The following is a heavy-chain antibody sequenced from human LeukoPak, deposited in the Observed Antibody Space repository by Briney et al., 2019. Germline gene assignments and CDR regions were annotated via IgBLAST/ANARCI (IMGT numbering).Heavy chain of an antibody. J-gene: IGHJ3*02. D-gene: IGHD3-10*01. CDR3: ARAYYYGSGSYAFDI. V-gene: IGHV4-59*01. CDR1: GGSISGYH. CDR2: IYYSGST. Sequence: PSETLSLTCTVSGGSISGYHWSWIQQPPGKGLEWIGYIYYSGSTNHNPSLKSRVTISVDTSKNQFSLKLSSVTAADTAVYFYARAYYYGSGSYAFDIWGQGTMVTVSS.